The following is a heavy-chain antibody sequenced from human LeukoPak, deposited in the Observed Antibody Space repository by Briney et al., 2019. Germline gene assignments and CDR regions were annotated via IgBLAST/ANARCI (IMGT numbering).Heavy chain of an antibody. D-gene: IGHD3-22*01. Sequence: PSQTLSLTCTVSGGSITSGSYYWSWIRQPAGKGLEWIGRIYTSGITNYNPSLKSRVTISVDTSKNQFSLKVNSVTAADTAVYYCARAPDSSGYYYYFDYWGQGALVTVSS. CDR2: IYTSGIT. V-gene: IGHV4-61*02. CDR1: GGSITSGSYY. J-gene: IGHJ4*02. CDR3: ARAPDSSGYYYYFDY.